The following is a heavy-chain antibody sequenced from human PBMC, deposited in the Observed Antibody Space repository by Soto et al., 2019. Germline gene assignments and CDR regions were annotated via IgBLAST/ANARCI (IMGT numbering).Heavy chain of an antibody. CDR2: IFIGGTT. CDR3: AKDTYYDSSGYFDY. D-gene: IGHD3-22*01. V-gene: IGHV3-53*05. CDR1: GFTVSSSQ. J-gene: IGHJ4*02. Sequence: GGSLRLSCAASGFTVSSSQMTWVRQAPGKALEWVSLIFIGGTTQYAVSVKGRFTISRDNAKNSLYLQMNSLRAEDTALYYCAKDTYYDSSGYFDYWGQGTLVTVSS.